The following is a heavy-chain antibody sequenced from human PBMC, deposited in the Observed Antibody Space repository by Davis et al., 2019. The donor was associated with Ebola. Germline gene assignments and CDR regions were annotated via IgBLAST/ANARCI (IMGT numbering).Heavy chain of an antibody. CDR1: GGTFSSYA. V-gene: IGHV1-69*10. J-gene: IGHJ3*02. Sequence: SVKVSSKASGGTFSSYAISWVRQAPGQGLEWMGGIIPILGIANYAQKFQGRVTITADESTSTAYMELSSLRSEDTAVYYCARDRRITMVRGVDAFDIWGQGTMVTVSS. CDR3: ARDRRITMVRGVDAFDI. D-gene: IGHD3-10*01. CDR2: IIPILGIA.